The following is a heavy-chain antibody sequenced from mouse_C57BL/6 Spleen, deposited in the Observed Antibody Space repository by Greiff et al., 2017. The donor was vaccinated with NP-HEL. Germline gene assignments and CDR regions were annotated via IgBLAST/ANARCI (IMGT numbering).Heavy chain of an antibody. CDR3: ERQGYYAMDY. V-gene: IGHV5-17*01. Sequence: EVNVVESGGGLVKPGGSLKLSCAASGFTFSDYGMHWVRQAPEKGLEWVAYISSGSSTIYYADTVKGRFTISRDNAKNTLLLQMTSLRSEDTAMYYCERQGYYAMDYWGQGTSVTVSS. CDR2: ISSGSSTI. J-gene: IGHJ4*01. CDR1: GFTFSDYG.